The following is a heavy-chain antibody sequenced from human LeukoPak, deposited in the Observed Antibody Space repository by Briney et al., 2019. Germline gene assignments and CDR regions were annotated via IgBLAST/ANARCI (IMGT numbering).Heavy chain of an antibody. J-gene: IGHJ2*01. D-gene: IGHD3/OR15-3a*01. CDR2: INNSGSA. Sequence: AETLTLSCGVSGVTITNYHWSWIRQPPGKGLEWIGNINNSGSANYKLALQSRLIITVDTSKNHFSLKLNSVTAADTAVYYCARAPGTGHWDFDLWGRGTLVTVAS. CDR1: GVTITNYH. CDR3: ARAPGTGHWDFDL. V-gene: IGHV4-4*08.